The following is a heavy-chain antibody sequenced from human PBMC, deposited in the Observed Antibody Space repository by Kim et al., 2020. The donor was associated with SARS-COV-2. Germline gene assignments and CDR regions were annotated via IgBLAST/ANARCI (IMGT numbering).Heavy chain of an antibody. V-gene: IGHV4-59*01. CDR1: GGSISSYY. Sequence: SETLSLTCTVSGGSISSYYWSWIRQPPGKGLEWIGYIYYSGSTNYNPSLKSRVTISVDTSKNQFSLKLSSVTAADTAVYYCARGLLDDWYFDLWGRGTLVTVSS. D-gene: IGHD1-1*01. CDR2: IYYSGST. CDR3: ARGLLDDWYFDL. J-gene: IGHJ2*01.